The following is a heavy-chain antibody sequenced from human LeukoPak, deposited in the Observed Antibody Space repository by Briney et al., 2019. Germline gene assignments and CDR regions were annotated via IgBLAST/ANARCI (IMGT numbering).Heavy chain of an antibody. D-gene: IGHD6-13*01. CDR1: GGSISSYY. CDR2: IYYSGST. J-gene: IGHJ4*02. V-gene: IGHV4-59*01. Sequence: PSETLSLTCTVSGGSISSYYWSWIRQPPGKGLEWIGYIYYSGSTNYNPSLKSRVTISVDTSKNQFSLKLSSVTAADTAVYYCARHPLGAGTFDYWGQGTLVTVFS. CDR3: ARHPLGAGTFDY.